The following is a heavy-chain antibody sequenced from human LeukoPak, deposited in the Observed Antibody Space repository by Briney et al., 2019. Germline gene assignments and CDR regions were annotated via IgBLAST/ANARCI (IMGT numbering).Heavy chain of an antibody. J-gene: IGHJ4*02. D-gene: IGHD3-3*01. Sequence: PSETLSLTCTVSGGSISSYYWSWIRQPAGKGLEWIGQIYISGYTNYNPSLESRVTMSVDTSKNQFSLKLSSVTAADTAVYYCARGAYDFWSGPVPYFDYWGQGTLVTVSS. V-gene: IGHV4-4*07. CDR1: GGSISSYY. CDR2: IYISGYT. CDR3: ARGAYDFWSGPVPYFDY.